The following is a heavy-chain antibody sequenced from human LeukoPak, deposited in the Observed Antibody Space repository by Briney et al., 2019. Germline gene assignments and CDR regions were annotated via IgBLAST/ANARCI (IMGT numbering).Heavy chain of an antibody. D-gene: IGHD2-2*01. V-gene: IGHV5-51*01. CDR3: ARRTYLSGVDH. Sequence: GESLKISCKGSGYSFSSYWIGWVRQMPGKGLEWMGIIYPGDSNTKYSPSFQGQVTISADKSISTAYLQWSSLKALDTAIYYCARRTYLSGVDHWGQGTLVTVSS. J-gene: IGHJ5*02. CDR1: GYSFSSYW. CDR2: IYPGDSNT.